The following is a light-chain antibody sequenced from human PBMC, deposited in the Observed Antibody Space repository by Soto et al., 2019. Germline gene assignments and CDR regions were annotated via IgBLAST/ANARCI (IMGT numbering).Light chain of an antibody. J-gene: IGLJ2*01. CDR1: SSDVGGYNY. V-gene: IGLV2-11*01. CDR2: DVS. CDR3: CSYAGSYTKV. Sequence: QSALTQPRSVSGSPGQSVTISCTGTSSDVGGYNYVSWYQQHPGKAPKLMIYDVSKRPSGVPDHFSGSKSGNTASLTISGLQAEDEADYYCCSYAGSYTKVFGGGTKVTVL.